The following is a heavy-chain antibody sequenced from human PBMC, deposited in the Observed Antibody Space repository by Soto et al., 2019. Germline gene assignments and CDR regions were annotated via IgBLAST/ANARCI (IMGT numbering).Heavy chain of an antibody. CDR1: GFTFSSYS. CDR3: AVRGGLMALGYFDY. V-gene: IGHV3-48*02. J-gene: IGHJ4*02. CDR2: ISSSSSTI. D-gene: IGHD2-8*01. Sequence: GGSLRLSCAASGFTFSSYSMNWVRQAPGKGLEWVSYISSSSSTIYYADSVKGRFTISRDNAKNSLYLQMNSLRDEDTAVYYCAVRGGLMALGYFDYWGQGTLVTVSS.